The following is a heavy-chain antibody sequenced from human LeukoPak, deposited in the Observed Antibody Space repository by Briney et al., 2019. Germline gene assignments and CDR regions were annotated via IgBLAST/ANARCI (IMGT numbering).Heavy chain of an antibody. V-gene: IGHV4-61*02. CDR2: IYTSGTT. CDR1: GGSISSGNYY. CDR3: AREGSGYYDILTGYQMAYYMDV. D-gene: IGHD3-9*01. J-gene: IGHJ6*03. Sequence: RPSETLSLICTVSGGSISSGNYYWSWIRQPAGKGLEWIGRIYTSGTTNYNPSLKSRVTISVDTSKDQFSLKLSSVTAAATAVYYCAREGSGYYDILTGYQMAYYMDVWGKGTTVTVSS.